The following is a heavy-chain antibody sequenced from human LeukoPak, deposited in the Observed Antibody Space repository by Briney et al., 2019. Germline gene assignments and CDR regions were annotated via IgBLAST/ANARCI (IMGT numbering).Heavy chain of an antibody. Sequence: GGSLRLSCAASGFTFSSSAMSWVRQAPGKGLEWVAVISYDGSNKYYADSVKGRFTISRDNSKNTLYLQMNSLRAEDTAVYYCARDSDGGNGLDYWGQGTLVTVSS. D-gene: IGHD4-23*01. CDR1: GFTFSSSA. CDR2: ISYDGSNK. CDR3: ARDSDGGNGLDY. J-gene: IGHJ4*02. V-gene: IGHV3-30-3*01.